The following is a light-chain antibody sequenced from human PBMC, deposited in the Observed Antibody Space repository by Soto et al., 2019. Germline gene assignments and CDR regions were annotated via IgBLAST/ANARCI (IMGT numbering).Light chain of an antibody. CDR3: QQYSNWPRT. Sequence: EIVLTQSPGTLSLSPGERATLSCRASQSVSSSYLAWYQQKPGQAPRLLIYGASTRATGLPARFSGSGSGTEFTLTISSLQPEDFAIYYCQQYSNWPRTFGQGTKVDIK. CDR1: QSVSSSY. CDR2: GAS. J-gene: IGKJ1*01. V-gene: IGKV3-15*01.